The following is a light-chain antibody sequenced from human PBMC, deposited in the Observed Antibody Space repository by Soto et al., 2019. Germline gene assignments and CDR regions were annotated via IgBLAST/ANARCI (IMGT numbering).Light chain of an antibody. Sequence: QSALTQPPSASGSPGQSVAISCTGTSSDVGGYNYVSWYQQHPGKAPKLMIYEVNKRPSGVPDRFSGSKSGNTASLTVSGLTAQDQAAYYSSSYAGSSNVFGTGTKVTVL. CDR1: SSDVGGYNY. CDR3: SSYAGSSNV. J-gene: IGLJ1*01. CDR2: EVN. V-gene: IGLV2-8*01.